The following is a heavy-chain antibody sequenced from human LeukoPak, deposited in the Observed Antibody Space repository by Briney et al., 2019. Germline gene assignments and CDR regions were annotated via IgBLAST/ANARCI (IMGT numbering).Heavy chain of an antibody. J-gene: IGHJ4*02. D-gene: IGHD6-6*01. CDR1: GGSFSGYY. Sequence: PSETLSLTCAVYGGSFSGYYWSWIRQPPGKGLEWIGEINHSGSTNYNPSLKSRVTISVDTSKNQFSLKLSSVTAADTAVYYRATSEYSSSSFLDYWGQGTLVTVSS. CDR3: ATSEYSSSSFLDY. V-gene: IGHV4-34*01. CDR2: INHSGST.